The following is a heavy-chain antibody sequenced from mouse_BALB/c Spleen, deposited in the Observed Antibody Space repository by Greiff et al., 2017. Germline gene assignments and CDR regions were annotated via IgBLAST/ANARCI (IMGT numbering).Heavy chain of an antibody. D-gene: IGHD1-3*01. CDR1: GYTFSNYW. CDR2: IYPGGGYT. Sequence: QVHVKQSGAELVRPGTSVKISCKASGYTFSNYWLGWVKQRPGHGLEWIGDIYPGGGYTNYNEKFKGKATLTADTSSSTAYMQLSSLTSEDSAVYFCARSVTKVFDYWGQGTTLTVSS. J-gene: IGHJ2*01. V-gene: IGHV1-63*02. CDR3: ARSVTKVFDY.